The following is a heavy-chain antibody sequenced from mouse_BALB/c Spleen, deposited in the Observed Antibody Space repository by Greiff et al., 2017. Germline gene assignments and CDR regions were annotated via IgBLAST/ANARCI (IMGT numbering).Heavy chain of an antibody. Sequence: QVQLQQSGAELMQPGASGKISCKATGYTFSSYWIEWVKQRPGHGLEWIGEILPGSGSTNYNEKFKGKATFTADTSSNTAYMQLSSLTSEDSAVCYCARRELTGTSPDYGGQGTTLTVAS. D-gene: IGHD4-1*01. CDR2: ILPGSGST. CDR1: GYTFSSYW. V-gene: IGHV1-9*01. CDR3: ARRELTGTSPDY. J-gene: IGHJ2*01.